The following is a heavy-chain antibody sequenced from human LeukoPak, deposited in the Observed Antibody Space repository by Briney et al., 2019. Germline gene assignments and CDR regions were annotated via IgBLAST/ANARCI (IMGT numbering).Heavy chain of an antibody. V-gene: IGHV4-61*02. Sequence: SETLSLTCTVSGGSISSGSYYWSWIRQPAGKGLEWIGRIYTSGSTNYNPSLKSRVTISVDTSKNQFSLKLSSVTAADTAVYYCASGDSSGYYDYWGQGTLLTVSS. CDR2: IYTSGST. J-gene: IGHJ4*02. CDR3: ASGDSSGYYDY. D-gene: IGHD3-22*01. CDR1: GGSISSGSYY.